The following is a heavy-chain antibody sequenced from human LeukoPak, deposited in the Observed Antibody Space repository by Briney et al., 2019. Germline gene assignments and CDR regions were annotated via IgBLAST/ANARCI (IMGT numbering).Heavy chain of an antibody. CDR1: GGSFSGYY. CDR2: INHSGST. V-gene: IGHV4-34*01. D-gene: IGHD6-19*01. J-gene: IGHJ6*02. CDR3: ASIAVAGILSYYYGMDV. Sequence: PSETLSLTCAVYGGSFSGYYWSWIRRPPGKGLEWIGEINHSGSTNYNPSLKSRVTISVDTSKNQFSLKLSSVTAADTAVYYCASIAVAGILSYYYGMDVWGQGTTVTVSS.